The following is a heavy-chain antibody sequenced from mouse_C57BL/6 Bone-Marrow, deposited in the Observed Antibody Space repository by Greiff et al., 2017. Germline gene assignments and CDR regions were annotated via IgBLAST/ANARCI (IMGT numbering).Heavy chain of an antibody. D-gene: IGHD2-3*01. Sequence: VQLQQPGAELVMPGASVKLSCKASGYTFTSYWMHWVKQRPGQGLEWIGEIDPSDSYTNSNQKFKGKSTLTVDKSSSTAYMQLSSLTSEDSAVYYCARNDGYYGFAYWGKGTLVTVSA. J-gene: IGHJ3*01. V-gene: IGHV1-69*01. CDR2: IDPSDSYT. CDR1: GYTFTSYW. CDR3: ARNDGYYGFAY.